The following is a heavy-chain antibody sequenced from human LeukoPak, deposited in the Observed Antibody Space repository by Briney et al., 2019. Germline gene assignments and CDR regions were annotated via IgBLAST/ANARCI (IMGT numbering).Heavy chain of an antibody. CDR1: GGSISSGDYY. V-gene: IGHV4-61*08. Sequence: SSETLSLTCTVSGGSISSGDYYWSWIRQPPGKGLERIGYIYYSGSTNYNPSLKSRVTISVDTSKNQFSLKLSSVTAADTAVYYCARVVYSSSWFYLDYWGQGTLVTVSS. J-gene: IGHJ4*02. CDR3: ARVVYSSSWFYLDY. D-gene: IGHD6-13*01. CDR2: IYYSGST.